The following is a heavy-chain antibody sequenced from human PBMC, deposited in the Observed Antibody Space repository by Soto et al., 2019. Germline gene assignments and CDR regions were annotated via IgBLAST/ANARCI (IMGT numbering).Heavy chain of an antibody. CDR1: GFILNNYA. D-gene: IGHD7-27*01. CDR3: VKRGRNWGAFDF. V-gene: IGHV3-23*01. Sequence: VQLLESGGDLVQPGGSLRLSCVASGFILNNYAMSWVRQAPGKGLDWVSNIGGTDGDSDGVPWYEDSVKGRFTISRDSSATTLFLHMDKLRAEDSALYSCVKRGRNWGAFDFWGQGTMVVVSS. CDR2: IGGTDGDSDGVP. J-gene: IGHJ3*01.